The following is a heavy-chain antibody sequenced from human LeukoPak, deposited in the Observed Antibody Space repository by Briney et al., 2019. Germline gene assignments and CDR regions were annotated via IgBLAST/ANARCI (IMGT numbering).Heavy chain of an antibody. J-gene: IGHJ4*02. CDR2: ISDSGDRT. CDR3: AKGLGTSGYHDY. CDR1: GFPFSNYA. Sequence: GGSLRLSCAASGFPFSNYAMTWVRQAPGKGLERVSGISDSGDRTYYADSVKGRYTISRDNSKNMLYLQMNSLRVEDTALYYCAKGLGTSGYHDYWGQGTLVTVSS. V-gene: IGHV3-23*01. D-gene: IGHD3-22*01.